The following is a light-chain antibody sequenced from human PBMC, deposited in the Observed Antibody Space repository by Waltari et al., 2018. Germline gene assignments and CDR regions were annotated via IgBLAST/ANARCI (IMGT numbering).Light chain of an antibody. CDR3: QAWDSSIVV. J-gene: IGLJ2*01. CDR1: KLGDKY. V-gene: IGLV3-1*01. Sequence: SYELTQPPSVSVSPGQTASITCSGDKLGDKYACWYQQKPGQSPVLVIYQDSKWPSGFPARFSGSHSWNTATLPISETQAMDEADYYCQAWDSSIVVFGGGTKLTVL. CDR2: QDS.